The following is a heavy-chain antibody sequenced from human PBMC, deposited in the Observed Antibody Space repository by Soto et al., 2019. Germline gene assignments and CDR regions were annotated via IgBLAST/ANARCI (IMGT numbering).Heavy chain of an antibody. CDR3: GRHSDRSGLDS. D-gene: IGHD3-22*01. Sequence: QVQLQQWGAGLLKASETLSLTCAVYGGSFRGYYWNWIRQPPGKGLEWIGEINHRGNTNYDPSLKSRVTISVDTSKNQFSLKLSSVTAADTAVYYCGRHSDRSGLDSWGQGTLVTVSS. J-gene: IGHJ4*02. V-gene: IGHV4-34*01. CDR2: INHRGNT. CDR1: GGSFRGYY.